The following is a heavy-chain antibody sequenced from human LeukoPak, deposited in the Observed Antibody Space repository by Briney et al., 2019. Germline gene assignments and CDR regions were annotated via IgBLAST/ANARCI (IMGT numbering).Heavy chain of an antibody. CDR3: AKDLGSSSWYYYYFDY. CDR2: ISGSGGST. V-gene: IGHV3-23*01. Sequence: GGSLRLSCAASGSAFSRSWIHWVRQAPGKGLEWVSAISGSGGSTYYADSVKGRFTISRDNSKNTLYLQMNSLRAEDTAVYYCAKDLGSSSWYYYYFDYWGQGTLVTVSS. J-gene: IGHJ4*02. D-gene: IGHD6-13*01. CDR1: GSAFSRSW.